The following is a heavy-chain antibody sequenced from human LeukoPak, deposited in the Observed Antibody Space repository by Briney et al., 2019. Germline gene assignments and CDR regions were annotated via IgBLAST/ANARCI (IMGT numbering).Heavy chain of an antibody. CDR1: GYSFANYW. CDR2: IYPEDSDT. CDR3: ARRRNYCSNGSCFPSEVGMDA. Sequence: GESLKISCKGSGYSFANYWIAWVRQTPGKGLEWMGIIYPEDSDTRYSPSFQGQVTFSADRSTSTAYLQWSSLKASDTAMYYCARRRNYCSNGSCFPSEVGMDAWGQGTTATVSS. V-gene: IGHV5-51*01. J-gene: IGHJ6*02. D-gene: IGHD2-8*01.